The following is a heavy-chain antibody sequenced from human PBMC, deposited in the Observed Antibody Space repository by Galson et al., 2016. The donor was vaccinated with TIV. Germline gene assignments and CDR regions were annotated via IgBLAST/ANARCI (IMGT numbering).Heavy chain of an antibody. D-gene: IGHD3-16*02. CDR2: ISYDGSDK. CDR1: GFTLNSYG. V-gene: IGHV3-30*03. J-gene: IGHJ6*03. CDR3: ARVDKSYHMDV. Sequence: SLRLSCAASGFTLNSYGFHWVRQAPGKGLEWVAFISYDGSDKSYADSLKGRFTISRDKSKNTLHLQMNSLRAEDMALYYCARVDKSYHMDVWGKGTTVTVSS.